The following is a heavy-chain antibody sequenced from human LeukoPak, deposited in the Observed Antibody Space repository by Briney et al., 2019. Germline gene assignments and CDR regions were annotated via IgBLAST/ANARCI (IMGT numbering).Heavy chain of an antibody. CDR1: GGSISSGSYY. CDR3: ARDPGIAAARSFDI. CDR2: IYTSGST. V-gene: IGHV4-61*02. Sequence: SETLSLTCTVSGGSISSGSYYWSWIRQPAGKGLEWIGRIYTSGSTNYNPSLKSRVTISVDTSKNQFSLKLSSVTAADTAVYYCARDPGIAAARSFDIWGQGTMVTASS. J-gene: IGHJ3*02. D-gene: IGHD6-13*01.